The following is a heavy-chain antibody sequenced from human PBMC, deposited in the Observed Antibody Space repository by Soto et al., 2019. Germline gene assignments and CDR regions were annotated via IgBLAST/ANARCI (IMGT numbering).Heavy chain of an antibody. CDR2: INHSGST. Sequence: QVQLQQWGAGLLKPSETLSLTCAVYGGSFSGYYWSWIRQPPGKGLEWIGEINHSGSTNYNPSLKSRVTISVDTSKNQFSLKLSSVTAADTAVYYCARLGYGNNPYYFDYWGQGTLVTVSS. D-gene: IGHD4-17*01. CDR3: ARLGYGNNPYYFDY. V-gene: IGHV4-34*01. CDR1: GGSFSGYY. J-gene: IGHJ4*02.